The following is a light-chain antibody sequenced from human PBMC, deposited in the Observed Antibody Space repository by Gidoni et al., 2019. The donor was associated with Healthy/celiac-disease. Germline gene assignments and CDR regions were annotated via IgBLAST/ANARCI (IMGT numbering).Light chain of an antibody. Sequence: EIVLTQSPGTLSLSPGERATLSCRASQSVSSSYLAWYQQKPGKAPRLLIYGASSRATGIPDRFSGSGLGTDFTLTISRLEPEDFAVYYCQQYGSSTITFGQGTRLEIK. CDR2: GAS. CDR3: QQYGSSTIT. CDR1: QSVSSSY. J-gene: IGKJ5*01. V-gene: IGKV3-20*01.